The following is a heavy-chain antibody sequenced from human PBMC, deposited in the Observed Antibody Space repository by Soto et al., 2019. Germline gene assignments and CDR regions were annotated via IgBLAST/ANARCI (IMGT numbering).Heavy chain of an antibody. CDR1: GFTFSSYW. V-gene: IGHV3-74*01. CDR2: LNSDGSST. CDR3: ARDGDCSGGSCYRH. Sequence: EVQLVESGGGLVQPGGSLRLSCAASGFTFSSYWMHWVRQAPGKGLVWVSRLNSDGSSTSYADSVKGRFTISRDNAKNTLYLQMNSLRAEDTAVYYCARDGDCSGGSCYRHWGQGTLVTVSS. D-gene: IGHD2-15*01. J-gene: IGHJ4*02.